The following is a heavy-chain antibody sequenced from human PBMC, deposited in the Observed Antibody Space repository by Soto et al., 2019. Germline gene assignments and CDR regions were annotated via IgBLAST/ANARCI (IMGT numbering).Heavy chain of an antibody. Sequence: PGGSLRLSCAASGFTFSDSAMGWVRQAPGKGLEWVSSISASGYSTYYADSVKGRFTISRDTSKNTLYLQTNSLRAEDTAMHYCAKMGRDAYKPIDSWGQGSLVTVSS. CDR1: GFTFSDSA. V-gene: IGHV3-23*01. D-gene: IGHD3-16*01. J-gene: IGHJ4*02. CDR3: AKMGRDAYKPIDS. CDR2: ISASGYST.